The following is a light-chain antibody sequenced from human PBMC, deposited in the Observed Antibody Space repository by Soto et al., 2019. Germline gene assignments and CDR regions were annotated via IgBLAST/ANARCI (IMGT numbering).Light chain of an antibody. CDR2: DAF. Sequence: EIVMTQSPATLSVSPGERATLSCRASQSVSNNLAWYQQKPGQAPRLLIYDAFTRATGVPARFSGSGSGTGFTLTISSLQSEDFAVYYCQQSNNWPRTFGQGTKVDIK. J-gene: IGKJ1*01. CDR3: QQSNNWPRT. V-gene: IGKV3-15*01. CDR1: QSVSNN.